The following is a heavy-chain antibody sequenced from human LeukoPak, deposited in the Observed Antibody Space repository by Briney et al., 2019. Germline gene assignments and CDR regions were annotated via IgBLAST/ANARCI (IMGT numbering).Heavy chain of an antibody. CDR3: ARGGYCSSTSCYQGYYYGMDV. V-gene: IGHV3-48*02. Sequence: GGSLRLSCAASGFTFSSYSMSWVRQAPGKGLEWVSYISSSSSTIYYADSVKGRFTISRDNAKNSLYLQMNSLRDEDTAVYYCARGGYCSSTSCYQGYYYGMDVWGQGTTVTVSS. D-gene: IGHD2-2*01. CDR1: GFTFSSYS. CDR2: ISSSSSTI. J-gene: IGHJ6*02.